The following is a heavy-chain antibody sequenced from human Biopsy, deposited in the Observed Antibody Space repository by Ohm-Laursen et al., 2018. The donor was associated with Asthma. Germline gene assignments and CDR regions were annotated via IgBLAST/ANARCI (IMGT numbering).Heavy chain of an antibody. Sequence: SVKVSCKASGYTFIHFAIHWVRQAPGQRLEWMGWINAGDGNTKYSQKFQGRVTITRDTSASTAYMDLRSLRSENTAMYYCARTYYDFLAGQVNDAFALWGQGTMVTVSS. D-gene: IGHD3-9*01. V-gene: IGHV1-3*01. J-gene: IGHJ3*01. CDR2: INAGDGNT. CDR3: ARTYYDFLAGQVNDAFAL. CDR1: GYTFIHFA.